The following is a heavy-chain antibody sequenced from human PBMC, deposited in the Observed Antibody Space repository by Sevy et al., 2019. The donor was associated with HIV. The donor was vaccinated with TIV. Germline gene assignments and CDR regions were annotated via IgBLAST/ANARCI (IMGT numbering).Heavy chain of an antibody. Sequence: SETLSLTCTVSGGSIRSSSYFWGWIRQPPGKGLEWVGSIYYSGSTYANPSLKSRVTISVDTSENQFSLRLSSVTAADTAVYYCARDDRPIDSWGQGTLVTVSS. CDR3: ARDDRPIDS. D-gene: IGHD3-22*01. CDR2: IYYSGST. V-gene: IGHV4-39*02. J-gene: IGHJ4*02. CDR1: GGSIRSSSYF.